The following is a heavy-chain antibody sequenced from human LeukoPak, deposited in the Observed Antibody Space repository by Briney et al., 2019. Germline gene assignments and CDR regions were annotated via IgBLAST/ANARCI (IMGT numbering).Heavy chain of an antibody. J-gene: IGHJ4*02. CDR3: ARVIVGASYPFDY. V-gene: IGHV3-21*01. D-gene: IGHD1-26*01. CDR1: GFTFSSYS. CDR2: ISSSSSYI. Sequence: PGGSLRLSCAASGFTFSSYSMNWVRQAPGKGLEWVSSISSSSSYIYYADSVKGRFTISRDNAKNSLYLQMNSLRAEDTAVYYCARVIVGASYPFDYWGQGTLVTVYS.